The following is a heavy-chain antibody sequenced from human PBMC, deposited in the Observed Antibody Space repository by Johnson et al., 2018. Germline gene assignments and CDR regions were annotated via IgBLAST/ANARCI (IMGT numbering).Heavy chain of an antibody. CDR3: AKEWLSPPYDYGMDV. D-gene: IGHD3-22*01. Sequence: QLVESGEGLVQPGGSLRLSCAASGFTFSSYAMHWVRQAPGKGLEYVSAISSNGGSTYYADSVKGRFTISRDNSKNTLYLQMNSLRAEDTAVYYCAKEWLSPPYDYGMDVWGQGTTVTVSS. J-gene: IGHJ6*02. CDR1: GFTFSSYA. V-gene: IGHV3-64*02. CDR2: ISSNGGST.